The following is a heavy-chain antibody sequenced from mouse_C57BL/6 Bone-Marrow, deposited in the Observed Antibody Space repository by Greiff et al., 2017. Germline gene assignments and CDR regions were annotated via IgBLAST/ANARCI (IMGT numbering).Heavy chain of an antibody. D-gene: IGHD1-1*01. CDR1: GYTFTDYY. V-gene: IGHV1-19*01. J-gene: IGHJ2*01. Sequence: DVQLQESGPVLVKPGASVKMSCKASGYTFTDYYMNWVKQSHGKSLEWIGVINPYNGGTSYNQKFKGKATLTVDKSSSTAYMELNSLTSEDSAVYYCARGGLLPYYFDYWGQGTTLTVSS. CDR3: ARGGLLPYYFDY. CDR2: INPYNGGT.